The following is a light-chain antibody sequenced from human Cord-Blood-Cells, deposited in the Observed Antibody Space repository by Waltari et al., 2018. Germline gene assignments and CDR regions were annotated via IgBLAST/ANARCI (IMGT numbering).Light chain of an antibody. J-gene: IGLJ3*02. V-gene: IGLV2-23*03. CDR1: SSDVGSYNL. Sequence: QSALTQPASVSGSPGQSITISCTGTSSDVGSYNLVSWYQQHPGKAPKLMIYEGSKRPSGVSKRFSGSKSGNTASLTISGLQAEDEADYYCCSYAGSSTFERVFGGGTKLTVL. CDR3: CSYAGSSTFERV. CDR2: EGS.